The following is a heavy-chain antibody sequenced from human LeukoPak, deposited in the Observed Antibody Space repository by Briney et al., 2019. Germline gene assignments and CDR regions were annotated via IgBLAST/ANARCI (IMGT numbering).Heavy chain of an antibody. CDR3: ARGQEDWEQLQRSVNFDY. D-gene: IGHD1-26*01. V-gene: IGHV4-34*01. J-gene: IGHJ4*02. CDR1: GGSFSGYY. Sequence: SETLSLTCAVYGGSFSGYYWSWIRQTPGKGLEWIGEINHSGSANYKPSLKSRVTISVDTSKNQISLKVNSVTAADTAMYYCARGQEDWEQLQRSVNFDYWGQGTLVTVSS. CDR2: INHSGSA.